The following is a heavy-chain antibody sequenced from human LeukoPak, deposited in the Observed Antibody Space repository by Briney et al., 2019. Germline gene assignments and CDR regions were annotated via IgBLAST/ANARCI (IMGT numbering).Heavy chain of an antibody. Sequence: PGGSLRLSCAASGFTFSRYSMNWVRQAPGKGLEWVSSISSSSSYIYYADSVKGRFTISRDNSKNTLYMQMNSLRAEDTAVYYCAKKYSTGLDPWGQGTLVTVSS. J-gene: IGHJ5*02. CDR3: AKKYSTGLDP. V-gene: IGHV3-21*04. D-gene: IGHD1-26*01. CDR2: ISSSSSYI. CDR1: GFTFSRYS.